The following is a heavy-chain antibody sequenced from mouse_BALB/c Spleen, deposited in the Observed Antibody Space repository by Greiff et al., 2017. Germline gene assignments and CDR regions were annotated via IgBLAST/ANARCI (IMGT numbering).Heavy chain of an antibody. CDR3: ARERFDYDGMDY. Sequence: EVKVVESGPELVKPGASMKISCKASGYSLTGYTMNWVKQSHGKNLEWIGLINPYKGGTSYNQKFKGKATLTVDKSSSTAYMELLSLTSEDSAVYYCARERFDYDGMDYWGQGTSVTVSS. CDR1: GYSLTGYT. J-gene: IGHJ4*01. CDR2: INPYKGGT. V-gene: IGHV1-37*01.